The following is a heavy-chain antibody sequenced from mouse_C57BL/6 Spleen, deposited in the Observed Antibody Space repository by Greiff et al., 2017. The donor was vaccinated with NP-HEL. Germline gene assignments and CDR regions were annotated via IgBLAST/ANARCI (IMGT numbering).Heavy chain of an antibody. CDR3: ARRGGYDSGGFAY. CDR2: IWSGGST. V-gene: IGHV2-2*01. Sequence: QVQLKESGPGLVQPSQSLSITCTVSGFSLTSYGVHWVRQSPGKGLEWLGVIWSGGSTDYNAAFISRLSISKDNSKSQVFFKMTSLQADDTAIYYCARRGGYDSGGFAYWGQGTLVTVSA. J-gene: IGHJ3*01. D-gene: IGHD2-4*01. CDR1: GFSLTSYG.